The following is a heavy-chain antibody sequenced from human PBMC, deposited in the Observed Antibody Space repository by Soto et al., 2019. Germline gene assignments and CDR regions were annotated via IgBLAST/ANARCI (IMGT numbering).Heavy chain of an antibody. V-gene: IGHV1-18*01. Sequence: GASVKVSCKASGYTFTSYGISWVRQAPGQGLEWMGWISAYNGNTNYAQKLQGRVTMTTDTSTSTAYMELRCLRSDDTAVYYCARDVGRYGESYYYYYGMDVWGQGTTVTVSS. D-gene: IGHD4-17*01. CDR2: ISAYNGNT. J-gene: IGHJ6*02. CDR3: ARDVGRYGESYYYYYGMDV. CDR1: GYTFTSYG.